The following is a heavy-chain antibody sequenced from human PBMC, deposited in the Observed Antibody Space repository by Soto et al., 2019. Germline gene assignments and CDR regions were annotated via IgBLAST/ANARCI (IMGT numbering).Heavy chain of an antibody. J-gene: IGHJ4*02. V-gene: IGHV3-21*01. Sequence: EVQLVESGGGLVKPGGSLRLSCAASGFTFSSYNMAWVRQAPGKGLEWVSSISIGSSYTYYADSLKGRFTISRDNAKNSLLLQMNSLRAEDTAVYYCAREIKAYYYDNSAYADSWGQGTQVTVSS. CDR2: ISIGSSYT. CDR3: AREIKAYYYDNSAYADS. D-gene: IGHD3-22*01. CDR1: GFTFSSYN.